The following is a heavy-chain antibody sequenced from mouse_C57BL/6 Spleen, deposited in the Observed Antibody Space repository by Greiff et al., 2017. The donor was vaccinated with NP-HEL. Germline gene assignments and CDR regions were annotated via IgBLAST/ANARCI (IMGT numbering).Heavy chain of an antibody. CDR3: ARDGLSGDGYSLVAY. CDR2: IHPNSGST. Sequence: VQLQQPGAELVKPGASVKLSCKASGYTFTSYWMHWVKQRPGQGLEWIGMIHPNSGSTNYNEKFKSKATLTVDKSSSTAYMQLSSLTSEDSAVYYCARDGLSGDGYSLVAYWGQGTLVTVSA. J-gene: IGHJ3*01. V-gene: IGHV1-64*01. CDR1: GYTFTSYW. D-gene: IGHD2-3*01.